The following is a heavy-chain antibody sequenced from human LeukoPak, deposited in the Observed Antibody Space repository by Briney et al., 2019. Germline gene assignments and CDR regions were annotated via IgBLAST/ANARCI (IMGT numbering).Heavy chain of an antibody. CDR1: GGSISSGDYY. CDR2: IYYSGST. J-gene: IGHJ3*02. Sequence: PSQTLSLTCTVSGGSISSGDYYSSWIRQPPGKGLEWIGYIYYSGSTYYNPSLKSRVTISVDTSKNQFSLKLSSVTAADTAVYYCARWDYYDSSGDNAFDIWGQGTMVTVSS. D-gene: IGHD3-22*01. V-gene: IGHV4-30-4*08. CDR3: ARWDYYDSSGDNAFDI.